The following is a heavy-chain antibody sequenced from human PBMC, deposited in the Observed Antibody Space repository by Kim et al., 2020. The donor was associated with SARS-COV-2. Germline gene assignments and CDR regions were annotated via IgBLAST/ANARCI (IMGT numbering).Heavy chain of an antibody. Sequence: ASVKVSCKASGYTFTTYYIHWPRQAPGQGLDWVGIINPNGGTTIYAQDLQGRITMTRDTSTSTIYMELNSLRSEDTAVYYCARVGGIKRVYGMDVWGQGTTVTVSS. V-gene: IGHV1-46*04. CDR3: ARVGGIKRVYGMDV. D-gene: IGHD6-13*01. CDR2: INPNGGTT. CDR1: GYTFTTYY. J-gene: IGHJ6*02.